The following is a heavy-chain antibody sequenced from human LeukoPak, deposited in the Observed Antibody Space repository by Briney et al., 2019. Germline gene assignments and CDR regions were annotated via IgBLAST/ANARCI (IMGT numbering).Heavy chain of an antibody. CDR1: GGSISSGSYY. V-gene: IGHV4-61*02. D-gene: IGHD3-22*01. J-gene: IGHJ3*02. CDR2: IYTSGST. Sequence: SETLSLTCTVSGGSISSGSYYWSWIRQPAGKGLEWIGRIYTSGSTNYNPSLKSRVTISVDTSKNQFSLKLSSVTAADTAVYYCARDDSSAKGAFDIWGQGTMVTVSS. CDR3: ARDDSSAKGAFDI.